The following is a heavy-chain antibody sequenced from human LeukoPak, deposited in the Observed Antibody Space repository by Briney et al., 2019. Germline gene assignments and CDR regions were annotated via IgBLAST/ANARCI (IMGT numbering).Heavy chain of an antibody. CDR3: ARGRYSSISGMDV. CDR2: INPNSGGT. Sequence: ASVKVSCKASGYTFTGYYLHWVRQAPGQGLEWMGWINPNSGGTNYAQKFQGSVTMTGDTSISTAYMDLSRLRSDDTAVYYCARGRYSSISGMDVWGQGTTVTVSS. V-gene: IGHV1-2*02. J-gene: IGHJ6*02. D-gene: IGHD6-13*01. CDR1: GYTFTGYY.